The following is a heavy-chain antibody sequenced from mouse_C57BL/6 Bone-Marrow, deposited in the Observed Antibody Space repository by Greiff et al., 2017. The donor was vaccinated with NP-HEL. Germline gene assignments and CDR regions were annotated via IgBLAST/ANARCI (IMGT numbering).Heavy chain of an antibody. CDR3: ARAIYYSGSIYYFDY. CDR1: GYTFTSYW. D-gene: IGHD1-1*01. CDR2: IDPSDSYT. J-gene: IGHJ2*01. Sequence: QVQLKQPGAELVKPGASVKLSCKASGYTFTSYWMQWVKQRPGQGLEWIGKIDPSDSYTNYNQKFKGKATLTVDKSSSTAYMKLSSLTSEDSAVNYCARAIYYSGSIYYFDYWGQGTTLTVTS. V-gene: IGHV1-50*01.